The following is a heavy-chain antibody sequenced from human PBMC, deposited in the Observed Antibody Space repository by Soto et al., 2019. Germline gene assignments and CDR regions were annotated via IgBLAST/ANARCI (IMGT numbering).Heavy chain of an antibody. V-gene: IGHV1-46*01. Sequence: ASVKVSCKASGYTFTKYAIHWVRQAPGQGLEYMGLINPSNRNTSYAQKFQGRVTMTRDTSTSTVYMELSSLRSEDTAVYYCARDLAYYYDSSGYYYEDWFDPWGQGTLVTVSS. CDR1: GYTFTKYA. CDR3: ARDLAYYYDSSGYYYEDWFDP. D-gene: IGHD3-22*01. J-gene: IGHJ5*02. CDR2: INPSNRNT.